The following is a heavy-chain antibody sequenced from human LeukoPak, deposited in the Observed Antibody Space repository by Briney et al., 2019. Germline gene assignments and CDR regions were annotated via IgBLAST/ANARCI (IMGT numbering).Heavy chain of an antibody. V-gene: IGHV4-59*01. CDR1: DDSMNRFY. CDR3: ARASYTYDIDP. D-gene: IGHD3-16*01. J-gene: IGHJ5*02. Sequence: SETLSLTCTVSDDSMNRFYWSWTRQSPGKGLEWIGYTYYSGTANYNPSLKSRVTISIDTSKKQFSLNLTSVTAADTAVYYCARASYTYDIDPWGHGTLVTVSS. CDR2: TYYSGTA.